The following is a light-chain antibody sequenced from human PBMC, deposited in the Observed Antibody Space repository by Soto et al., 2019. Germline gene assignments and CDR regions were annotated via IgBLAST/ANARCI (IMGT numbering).Light chain of an antibody. CDR2: AAS. CDR3: QKYNGAPRT. Sequence: MTQAPATLSASFGDRVIVTCRASQGISKSLAWYQQKPGKVPKLLIYAASTLESGVPSRFSGSGSGTDFTLTITSLQPEDFATYYCQKYNGAPRTFGQGTKVDI. CDR1: QGISKS. V-gene: IGKV1-27*01. J-gene: IGKJ1*01.